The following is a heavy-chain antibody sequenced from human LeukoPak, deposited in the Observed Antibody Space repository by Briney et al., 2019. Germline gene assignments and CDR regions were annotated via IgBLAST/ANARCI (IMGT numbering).Heavy chain of an antibody. J-gene: IGHJ4*02. V-gene: IGHV4-59*01. CDR1: GGSISSYY. CDR3: ARDPDAYYYDL. CDR2: IYYSGST. Sequence: SETLSLTCTVSGGSISSYYWSWIRQPPEKGLEWIGYIYYSGSTNYNPSLKSRVTISVDTSKNQFSLKLSSVTAADTAVYYCARDPDAYYYDLWGQGTLVTVSS.